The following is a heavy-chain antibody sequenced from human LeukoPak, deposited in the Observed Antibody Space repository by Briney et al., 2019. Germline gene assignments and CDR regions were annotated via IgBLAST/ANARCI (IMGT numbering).Heavy chain of an antibody. V-gene: IGHV1-2*02. CDR3: ARGLIVAVPAAMFHPYYYGMDV. CDR1: GYTFTGYY. CDR2: INPNSGGT. J-gene: IGHJ6*02. Sequence: VASVKVSCKASGYTFTGYYMHWVRQAPGQGLEWMGWINPNSGGTNYAQKFQGRVTMTRDTSISTAYMGLSRLRSDDTSVYYCARGLIVAVPAAMFHPYYYGMDVWGQGTTVTVSS. D-gene: IGHD2-2*01.